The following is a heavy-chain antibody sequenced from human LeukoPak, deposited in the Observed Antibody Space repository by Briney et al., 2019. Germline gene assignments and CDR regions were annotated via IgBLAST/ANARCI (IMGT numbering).Heavy chain of an antibody. Sequence: ASVKVSCKASGYTFTGYFMHWMRQAPGQGLEWMAWINPNSGATNYAPKFQGRVTLTRDTSITTAYMELSRLRSDDTAVYYCARGSNYYDSSGYYYYYYGMDVWGQGTTVTVSS. D-gene: IGHD3-22*01. V-gene: IGHV1-2*02. J-gene: IGHJ6*02. CDR1: GYTFTGYF. CDR3: ARGSNYYDSSGYYYYYYGMDV. CDR2: INPNSGAT.